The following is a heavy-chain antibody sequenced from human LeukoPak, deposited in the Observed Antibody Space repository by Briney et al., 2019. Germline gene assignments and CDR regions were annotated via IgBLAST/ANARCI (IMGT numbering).Heavy chain of an antibody. Sequence: GGSLRLSCEASGFTFSDYSMNWVRQAPGKGLEWVAFIRYDGSNKYYADSVKGRFTISRDNSKNTLYLQMNSLRAEDTAVYYCAKGASSGWYFDYWGQGTLVTVSS. D-gene: IGHD6-19*01. CDR3: AKGASSGWYFDY. J-gene: IGHJ4*02. V-gene: IGHV3-30*02. CDR2: IRYDGSNK. CDR1: GFTFSDYS.